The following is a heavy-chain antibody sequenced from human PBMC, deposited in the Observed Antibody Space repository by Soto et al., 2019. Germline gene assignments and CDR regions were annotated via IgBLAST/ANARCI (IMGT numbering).Heavy chain of an antibody. Sequence: SVKVSCKASGGTFSSYAISWVRQAPGQGLEWMGGIIPIFGTANYAQKFQGRVTITADESTSTAYMELSSLRSEDTAVYYCARESLLYCSSTSCPFDYWGQGTLVTVSS. CDR1: GGTFSSYA. J-gene: IGHJ4*02. D-gene: IGHD2-2*01. CDR3: ARESLLYCSSTSCPFDY. CDR2: IIPIFGTA. V-gene: IGHV1-69*13.